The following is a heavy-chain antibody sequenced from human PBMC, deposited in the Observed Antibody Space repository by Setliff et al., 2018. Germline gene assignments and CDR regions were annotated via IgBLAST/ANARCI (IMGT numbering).Heavy chain of an antibody. Sequence: ASVKVSCKASGGTFSSYVISWVREAPGQGLEWMGGIIPMFGTNYAQKFQGRVTITADGSTSTAYMELSSLGSEDTAVYYCAGGQPLVRKYYYYMDVWGKGTTVTVSS. V-gene: IGHV1-69*13. CDR3: AGGQPLVRKYYYYMDV. J-gene: IGHJ6*03. CDR1: GGTFSSYV. CDR2: IIPMFGT. D-gene: IGHD3-10*01.